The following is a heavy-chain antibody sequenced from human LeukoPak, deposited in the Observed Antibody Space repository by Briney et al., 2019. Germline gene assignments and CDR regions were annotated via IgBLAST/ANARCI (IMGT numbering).Heavy chain of an antibody. CDR1: GFTFNSYS. J-gene: IGHJ4*02. Sequence: GGSLRLSCAASGFTFNSYSMNWIRQAPGKGLAWVSYISTSSTTIYYADSVKGRFTISRDNAKNSLYLQMNSLRAEDTAVYYCARGSYSSSWYERRLDYWGQGALVTVSS. CDR2: ISTSSTTI. CDR3: ARGSYSSSWYERRLDY. D-gene: IGHD6-13*01. V-gene: IGHV3-48*04.